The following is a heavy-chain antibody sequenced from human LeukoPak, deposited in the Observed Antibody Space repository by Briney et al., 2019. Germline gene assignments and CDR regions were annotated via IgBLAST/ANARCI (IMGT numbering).Heavy chain of an antibody. Sequence: PGGSLRLPCAASGFAFSSQAMGWVRQAPGKGLEWVSVISDSGSITYYADSVKGRFTISRDNSKNTLFLQMSSLRAEDTAVYYCAKDARRTSGWYFFDYWGRGTLVTVSS. V-gene: IGHV3-23*01. CDR1: GFAFSSQA. CDR3: AKDARRTSGWYFFDY. D-gene: IGHD6-19*01. CDR2: ISDSGSIT. J-gene: IGHJ4*02.